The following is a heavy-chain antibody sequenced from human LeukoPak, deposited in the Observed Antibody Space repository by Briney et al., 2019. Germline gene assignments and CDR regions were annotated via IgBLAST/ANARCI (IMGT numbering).Heavy chain of an antibody. CDR3: ARDRDSGSYGY. CDR2: IYYSGST. J-gene: IGHJ4*02. V-gene: IGHV4-39*07. CDR1: GGSISSSRYY. D-gene: IGHD1-26*01. Sequence: SETLSLTCTVSGGSISSSRYYWGWIRQPPGKGLEWIGSIYYSGSTYYNPSLKSRVTISVDTSKNQFSLKLSSVTAADTAVYYCARDRDSGSYGYWGQGTLVTVSS.